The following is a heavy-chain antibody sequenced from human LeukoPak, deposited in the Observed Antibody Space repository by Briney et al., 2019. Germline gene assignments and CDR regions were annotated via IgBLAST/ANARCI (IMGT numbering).Heavy chain of an antibody. D-gene: IGHD3-22*01. Sequence: GGSLRLSCAASGFTFSSYGMHWVRQAPGKGLEWVAVIWYDGSNKYYADSVKGRFTISRDNSQNKLYLQMNSLRAEDTAVYYCARPYYYDSSHTVDYWGQGTLVTVSS. CDR2: IWYDGSNK. V-gene: IGHV3-33*08. CDR1: GFTFSSYG. CDR3: ARPYYYDSSHTVDY. J-gene: IGHJ4*02.